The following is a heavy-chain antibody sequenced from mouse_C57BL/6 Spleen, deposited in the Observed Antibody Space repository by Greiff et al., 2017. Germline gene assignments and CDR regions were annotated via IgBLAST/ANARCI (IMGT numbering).Heavy chain of an antibody. D-gene: IGHD1-1*01. CDR2: IHPTSGST. CDR1: GYTFTSYW. Sequence: QVQLQQPGAELVKPGASVKLSCKASGYTFTSYWMHWVKQRPGQGLEWIGMIHPTSGSTNYNEKFKSKATLTVDKSSSTAYMQLSSLTSEDSAVYYCAREGVLLDFDYWGQGTTLTVSS. CDR3: AREGVLLDFDY. V-gene: IGHV1-64*01. J-gene: IGHJ2*01.